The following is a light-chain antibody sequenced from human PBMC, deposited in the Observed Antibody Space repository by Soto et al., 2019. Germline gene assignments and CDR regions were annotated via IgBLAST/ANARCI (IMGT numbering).Light chain of an antibody. V-gene: IGLV2-14*01. CDR1: SSDVGGYTY. Sequence: QSGLTQPASVYGTHRPSFPISCTGASSDVGGYTYVSWYQQHPGKAPKLMIYEVNNRPSGVSHRFSGSKSGNTASLTISGPQAEDEADYYCSSYTSSSTLYVFGTGTKVTVL. CDR2: EVN. CDR3: SSYTSSSTLYV. J-gene: IGLJ1*01.